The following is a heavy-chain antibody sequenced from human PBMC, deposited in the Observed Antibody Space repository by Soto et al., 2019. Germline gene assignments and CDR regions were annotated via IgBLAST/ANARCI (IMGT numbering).Heavy chain of an antibody. CDR2: IRGTSPST. D-gene: IGHD3-3*01. CDR3: AIRIFGVEY. V-gene: IGHV3-23*01. CDR1: GFTFSAYA. Sequence: EVQLLESGGGLVQPGGSLRLSCAASGFTFSAYAMSWVRQAPGKGLEWVSAIRGTSPSTYYADSVQGRFSISRGSSRXXXXXXXXXLRAEDTAVYFCAIRIFGVEYWGQGTQVTVSS. J-gene: IGHJ4*02.